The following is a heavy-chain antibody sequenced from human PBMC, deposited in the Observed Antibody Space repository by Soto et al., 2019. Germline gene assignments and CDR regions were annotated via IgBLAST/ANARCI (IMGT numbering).Heavy chain of an antibody. CDR2: IVVGSGNT. V-gene: IGHV1-58*01. J-gene: IGHJ6*04. CDR3: AADPIVVVPAAKPYYYGMDV. Sequence: QMQLVQSGPEVKKPGTSVKVSCKASGFTFTSSAVQWVRQARGQRLEWIGWIVVGSGNTNYAQKFQERVTITRDMSTSTAYMELSSLRSEDTAVYYCAADPIVVVPAAKPYYYGMDVWGKGTTVTVSS. D-gene: IGHD2-2*01. CDR1: GFTFTSSA.